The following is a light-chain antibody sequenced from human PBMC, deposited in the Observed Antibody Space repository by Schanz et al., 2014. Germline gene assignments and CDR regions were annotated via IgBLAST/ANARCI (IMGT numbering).Light chain of an antibody. V-gene: IGLV2-14*01. J-gene: IGLJ2*01. CDR3: SSYTSTSTLI. CDR1: SSDVGGYNY. Sequence: QSALTQPASVSGSPGQSITISCTGTSSDVGGYNYVSWYQQHPGKASKLMIYDVNNRPSGVSNRFSGSKSGNTASLTISGHQAEDEADYYCSSYTSTSTLIFGGGTKLTVL. CDR2: DVN.